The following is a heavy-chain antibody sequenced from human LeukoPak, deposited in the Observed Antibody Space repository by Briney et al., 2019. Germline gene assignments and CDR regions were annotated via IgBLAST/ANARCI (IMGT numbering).Heavy chain of an antibody. D-gene: IGHD5-18*01. CDR3: ARDQGLTAPPPYGLDV. V-gene: IGHV1-69*04. J-gene: IGHJ6*02. CDR1: RGTFTSSA. Sequence: ASVKVSCKTSRGTFTSSAITWVRQAPGQGLEWMGRIIPVLNITTYAQKFQGSGTITADTSTSTHYMELSSLRSEETAVYYCARDQGLTAPPPYGLDVWGQGTTVIVSS. CDR2: IIPVLNIT.